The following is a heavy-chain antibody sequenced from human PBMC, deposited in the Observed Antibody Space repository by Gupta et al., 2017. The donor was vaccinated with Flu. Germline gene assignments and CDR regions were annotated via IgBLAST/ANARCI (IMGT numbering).Heavy chain of an antibody. Sequence: QVQLQESGPGLVKPSETLSLTCAVSGYSISSGYYWGWIRQPPGKGLEWIGSIYHSGSTYYNPSLKSRVTISVDTSKNQFSLKLSSVTAADTAVYYCARGLNADYFDYWGQGTLVTVSS. J-gene: IGHJ4*02. CDR2: IYHSGST. V-gene: IGHV4-38-2*01. CDR3: ARGLNADYFDY. CDR1: GYSISSGYY.